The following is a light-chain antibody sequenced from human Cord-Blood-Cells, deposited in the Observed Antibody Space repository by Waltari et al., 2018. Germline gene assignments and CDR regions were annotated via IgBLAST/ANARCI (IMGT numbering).Light chain of an antibody. V-gene: IGKV4-1*01. Sequence: DIVMTKSPDYLAVSLGARATITSKSSQSVLYNSKNKNYLAWYQQKPGQPPELLIYWASTRKSGVPDPFTGSGSETDFALTIRSLQAEDVAVYYCQQYYRPPLYTFGQGTKLEIK. CDR3: QQYYRPPLYT. CDR2: WAS. J-gene: IGKJ2*01. CDR1: QSVLYNSKNKNY.